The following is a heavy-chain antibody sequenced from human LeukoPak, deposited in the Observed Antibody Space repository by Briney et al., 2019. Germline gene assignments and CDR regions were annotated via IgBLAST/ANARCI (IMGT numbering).Heavy chain of an antibody. J-gene: IGHJ4*02. CDR1: GGSFSGYY. V-gene: IGHV4-34*01. D-gene: IGHD5-12*01. CDR3: AVGIVAHDY. CDR2: INHSGST. Sequence: PSETLSLTCAVYGGSFSGYYWSWIRQPPGKGLEWIGEINHSGSTNYNPSLKSRVTISVDTSKNQFSLKLSSVTAADTAVYYCAVGIVAHDYWGQGTLVTVSS.